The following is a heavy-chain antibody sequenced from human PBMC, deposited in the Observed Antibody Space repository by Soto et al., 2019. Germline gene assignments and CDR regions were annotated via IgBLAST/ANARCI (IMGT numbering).Heavy chain of an antibody. D-gene: IGHD3-16*02. CDR3: ARDRVEYDYVWGSYRPAHLWFEP. V-gene: IGHV1-2*02. J-gene: IGHJ5*02. CDR1: GYTFTGYY. Sequence: ASVKVSCKASGYTFTGYYMHWVRQAPGQGLEWMGWINPNSGGTNYAQKFQGRVTMTRDTSISTAYMELSRLRSDDTAVYYCARDRVEYDYVWGSYRPAHLWFEPWGQGTLVTVS. CDR2: INPNSGGT.